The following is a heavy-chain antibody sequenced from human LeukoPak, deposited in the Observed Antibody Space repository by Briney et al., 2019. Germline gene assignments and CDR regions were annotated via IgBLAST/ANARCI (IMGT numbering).Heavy chain of an antibody. CDR2: ISSSSSYI. CDR3: ARVEFSSGDYPYYYYMDV. V-gene: IGHV3-21*01. CDR1: GFTFSSYS. Sequence: PGGSLRLSCAASGFTFSSYSMNWVRQAPGKGLEWVSSISSSSSYIYYADSVKGRFTISRDNAKNSLYLQMNSLRAEDTAVYYCARVEFSSGDYPYYYYMDVWGKGTTVTISS. D-gene: IGHD4-17*01. J-gene: IGHJ6*03.